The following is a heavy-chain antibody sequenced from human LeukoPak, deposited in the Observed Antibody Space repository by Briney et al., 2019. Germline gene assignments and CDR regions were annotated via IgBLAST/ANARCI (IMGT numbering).Heavy chain of an antibody. CDR1: GFTFSSYS. V-gene: IGHV3-48*04. D-gene: IGHD5-12*01. Sequence: PGGSLRLSCAASGFTFSSYSMNWFRQAPGKGLEWVSYISSSSSTIYYADSVKGRFTISRDNAKNSLYLQMNSLRAEDTAVYYCARDPVAPTRGPSSFDYWGQGTLVTVSS. CDR2: ISSSSSTI. J-gene: IGHJ4*02. CDR3: ARDPVAPTRGPSSFDY.